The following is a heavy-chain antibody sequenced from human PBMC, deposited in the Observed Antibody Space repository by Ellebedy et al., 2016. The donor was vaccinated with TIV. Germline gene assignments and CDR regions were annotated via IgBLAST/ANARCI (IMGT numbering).Heavy chain of an antibody. D-gene: IGHD5-18*01. J-gene: IGHJ4*02. Sequence: MPSETLSLTCSVSGGSMSSNYWSWIRQPPGKGLEWIGYFYYTVSTNYNPSLKSRVTVSVDTSKNQFSLKLSSVTAADTAVYYCARHHRYNYGYLVYWGQGTLVTVSS. CDR3: ARHHRYNYGYLVY. CDR2: FYYTVST. V-gene: IGHV4-59*08. CDR1: GGSMSSNY.